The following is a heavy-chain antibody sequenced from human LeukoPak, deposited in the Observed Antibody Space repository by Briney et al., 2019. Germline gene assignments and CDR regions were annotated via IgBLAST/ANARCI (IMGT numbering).Heavy chain of an antibody. Sequence: GASVKVSCKASGYTFTAYAIHWVRQAPGQRLEWMGWINVGNGNTKYSQKLQGRVTMTTDTSTSTAYMELRSLRSDDTAVYYCARDRTDYYDSSGSDDAFDIWGQGTMVTVSS. D-gene: IGHD3-22*01. J-gene: IGHJ3*02. CDR3: ARDRTDYYDSSGSDDAFDI. CDR1: GYTFTAYA. CDR2: INVGNGNT. V-gene: IGHV1-3*01.